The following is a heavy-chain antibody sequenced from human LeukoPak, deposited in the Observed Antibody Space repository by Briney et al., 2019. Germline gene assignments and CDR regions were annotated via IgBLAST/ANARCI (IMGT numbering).Heavy chain of an antibody. CDR3: ARSEGGSGWYYFDY. J-gene: IGHJ4*02. Sequence: SETLSLTCTVSGGSISSSSYYWGWIRQPPGKGLEWIGSIYYSGSTYYNPSLKSRVTISVDTSKNQFSLKLSSVTAADTAVYYCARSEGGSGWYYFDYWGQGTLVTVSS. CDR1: GGSISSSSYY. CDR2: IYYSGST. D-gene: IGHD6-19*01. V-gene: IGHV4-39*01.